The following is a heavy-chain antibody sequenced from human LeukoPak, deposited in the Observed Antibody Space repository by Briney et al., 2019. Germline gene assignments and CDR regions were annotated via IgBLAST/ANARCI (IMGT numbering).Heavy chain of an antibody. Sequence: GASVKVSCKASGYTFTNYGINWVRQAPGQGLEWMGWISGYNGNTNYAQKLQGRVTMTTDTSTSTTYMELRSLRSDDTAVYYCARDGYSGSDALWGQGTLVTVSS. CDR2: ISGYNGNT. CDR3: ARDGYSGSDAL. V-gene: IGHV1-18*01. D-gene: IGHD5-12*01. J-gene: IGHJ4*02. CDR1: GYTFTNYG.